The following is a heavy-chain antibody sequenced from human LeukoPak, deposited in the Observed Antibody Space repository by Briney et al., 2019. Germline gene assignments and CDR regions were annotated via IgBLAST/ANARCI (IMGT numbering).Heavy chain of an antibody. V-gene: IGHV4-39*07. CDR3: ARVSSGLTLDY. J-gene: IGHJ4*02. D-gene: IGHD6-19*01. CDR2: IYYSGST. CDR1: GGSISSSSYY. Sequence: PSETLSLTCTVSGGSISSSSYYWGWIRQSPGKGLEWIGSIYYSGSTYYNPSLKSRVTISVDTSKNQFSLKLSSVTAADTAVYYCARVSSGLTLDYWGQGTLVTVSS.